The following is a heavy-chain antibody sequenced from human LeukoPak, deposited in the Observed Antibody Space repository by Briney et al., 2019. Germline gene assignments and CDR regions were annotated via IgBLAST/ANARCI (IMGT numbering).Heavy chain of an antibody. Sequence: SLKLSCKASGGTFSSYAISWVRQAPGQGLEWMGGIIPIVGTANYAQKFQGRVTITADKSTSTAYMELSRLRSEDTAVYYCAREGGYDYYWFDPWGQGTLVTVSS. CDR1: GGTFSSYA. V-gene: IGHV1-69*06. J-gene: IGHJ5*02. CDR3: AREGGYDYYWFDP. CDR2: IIPIVGTA. D-gene: IGHD5-12*01.